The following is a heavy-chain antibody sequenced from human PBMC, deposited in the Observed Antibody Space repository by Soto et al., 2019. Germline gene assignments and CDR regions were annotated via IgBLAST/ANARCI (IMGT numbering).Heavy chain of an antibody. Sequence: GESLKISCQGSGYSFTNYWVGWVRQIPGRGLEWMGIIHPGDSDTRYSPFFQGQVTISADKSISTAYLQWTSLKASDTAMYYCARSRIGAYSIGWYSPSGYYHYGIDVWGQGTKVTVSS. V-gene: IGHV5-51*01. CDR3: ARSRIGAYSIGWYSPSGYYHYGIDV. CDR2: IHPGDSDT. J-gene: IGHJ6*02. D-gene: IGHD6-19*01. CDR1: GYSFTNYW.